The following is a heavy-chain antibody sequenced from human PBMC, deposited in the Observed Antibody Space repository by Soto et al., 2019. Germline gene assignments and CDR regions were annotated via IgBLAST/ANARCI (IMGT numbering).Heavy chain of an antibody. D-gene: IGHD5-12*01. CDR3: AGGRDGYKSGY. CDR1: GGSFSNSVYY. J-gene: IGHJ4*02. V-gene: IGHV4-31*03. CDR2: IRYTGST. Sequence: QVQLQESGPGLVKPSQTLSLTCTVSGGSFSNSVYYWNWLRQHPGKGLEWIGYIRYTGSTSYNPSLKSRLTISLDTSKSQFSLHLSSVTAADTAVYYCAGGRDGYKSGYWGQGTLVSVSS.